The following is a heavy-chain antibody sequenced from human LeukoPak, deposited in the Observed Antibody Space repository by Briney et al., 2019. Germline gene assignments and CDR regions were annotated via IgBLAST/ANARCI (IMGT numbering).Heavy chain of an antibody. CDR2: INPDSGGT. V-gene: IGHV1-2*02. D-gene: IGHD2-8*01. CDR1: GYTFTDSY. J-gene: IGHJ4*02. Sequence: ASVKLSCKASGYTFTDSYLHWVRHAPGQRLEWMGWINPDSGGTNIAHNFQGRVTMTRDTSISTAYMELSSLRSDDTAMYFCARDPGLMVYAISSTAYYFDYWGQGTLVTVSS. CDR3: ARDPGLMVYAISSTAYYFDY.